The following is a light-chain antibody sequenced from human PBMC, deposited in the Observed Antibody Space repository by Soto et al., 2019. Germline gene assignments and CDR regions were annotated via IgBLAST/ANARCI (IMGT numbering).Light chain of an antibody. V-gene: IGLV1-51*02. Sequence: QSVLTQPPSVSAAPGQTVTISCSGSTSNIGNNFVSWYQQIPGTVPKHLIYENNKRPSGISDRVSGSKSGTSATLAITGLQAGDEADYYCGTWSNRLSAWVFGGGTKLTVL. CDR1: TSNIGNNF. CDR3: GTWSNRLSAWV. J-gene: IGLJ3*02. CDR2: ENN.